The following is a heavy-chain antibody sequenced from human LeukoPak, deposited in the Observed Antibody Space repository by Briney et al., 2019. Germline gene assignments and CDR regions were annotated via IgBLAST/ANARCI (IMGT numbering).Heavy chain of an antibody. D-gene: IGHD2-15*01. CDR1: GGSFSGYY. J-gene: IGHJ4*02. Sequence: PSETLSLTCAVYGGSFSGYYWSWIRQPPGKGLEWIGEINHSGSTNYNPSLKSRVTISVDTSKNQFSLKLSSVTAADTAVYYCASIAAPFDFWGQGTLVTVSS. CDR2: INHSGST. CDR3: ASIAAPFDF. V-gene: IGHV4-34*01.